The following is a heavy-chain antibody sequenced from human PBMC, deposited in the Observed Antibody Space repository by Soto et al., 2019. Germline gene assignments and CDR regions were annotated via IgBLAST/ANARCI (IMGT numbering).Heavy chain of an antibody. V-gene: IGHV4-59*01. CDR1: GDSLSSSY. CDR2: IFYTGII. Sequence: QVQLQQSGPGLMKPSETLSLTCTVSGDSLSSSYWSWFRQPPGKGLEYIGYIFYTGIINYNPSLKSRVXXXMXSSKNQFSLNLISVTAADTAVYYCANGAGRDGYSTARGQGTLVTVSA. J-gene: IGHJ4*02. D-gene: IGHD4-4*01. CDR3: ANGAGRDGYSTA.